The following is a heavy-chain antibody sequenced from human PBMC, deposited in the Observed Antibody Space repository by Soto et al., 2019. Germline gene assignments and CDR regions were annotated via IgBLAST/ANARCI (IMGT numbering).Heavy chain of an antibody. D-gene: IGHD3-3*01. CDR3: ARDQYDFRSGSYYYAMEV. V-gene: IGHV4-61*01. J-gene: IGHJ6*02. Sequence: QVQLQESGPGLVKPSETLSLTCTVSGGSVSSESHYWSWIRQTPGKGLEWIGYIYYTGSTNYNPYLKGRVTMSVDTSRDQVSLRLRSVTRADTALYYCARDQYDFRSGSYYYAMEVWGQGTKVTVSS. CDR2: IYYTGST. CDR1: GGSVSSESHY.